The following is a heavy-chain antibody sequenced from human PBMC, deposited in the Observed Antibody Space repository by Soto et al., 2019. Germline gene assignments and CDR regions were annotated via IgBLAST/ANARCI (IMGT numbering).Heavy chain of an antibody. D-gene: IGHD1-26*01. Sequence: PGGSLRLSCAASGFAFDDYVMHWVRQPPGRGLEWVSGITWNGGTIRYVDSVKGRFTISRDNAEKSLYLQMNSLNIEDSAVYYCSGAESPDTAYFSLYWGQGTPVTVSS. V-gene: IGHV3-9*01. CDR1: GFAFDDYV. CDR2: ITWNGGTI. J-gene: IGHJ4*02. CDR3: SGAESPDTAYFSLY.